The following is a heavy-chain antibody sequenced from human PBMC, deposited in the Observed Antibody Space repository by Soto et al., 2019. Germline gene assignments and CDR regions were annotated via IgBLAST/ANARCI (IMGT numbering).Heavy chain of an antibody. CDR2: IYTSGST. D-gene: IGHD3-22*01. Sequence: PSETLSLTCTVSGGSISSYYWSWIRQPAGKGLEWIGRIYTSGSTNYNPSLKSRVTMSVDTSKNQFSLKLSSVTAADTAVYYCARQQYDSSRSSPGPYGSFDPWCQGILVTVSS. V-gene: IGHV4-4*07. J-gene: IGHJ5*02. CDR3: ARQQYDSSRSSPGPYGSFDP. CDR1: GGSISSYY.